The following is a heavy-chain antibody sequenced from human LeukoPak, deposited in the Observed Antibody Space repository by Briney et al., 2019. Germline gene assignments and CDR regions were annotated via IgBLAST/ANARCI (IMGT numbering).Heavy chain of an antibody. CDR3: ARGRYYYGSGSYYMYYMDV. J-gene: IGHJ6*03. V-gene: IGHV4-34*01. CDR2: INHSGST. D-gene: IGHD3-10*01. CDR1: GGSFSGYY. Sequence: PSETLSLTCAVYGGSFSGYYWSWIRQPPGKGLEWIGEINHSGSTNYNPSLKSRVTISVDTSKNQFSLKLSSVTAADTAVYYCARGRYYYGSGSYYMYYMDVWGKGTTVTVSS.